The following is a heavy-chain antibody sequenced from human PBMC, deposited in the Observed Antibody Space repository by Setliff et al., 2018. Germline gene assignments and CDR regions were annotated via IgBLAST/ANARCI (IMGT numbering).Heavy chain of an antibody. CDR2: IYTSGST. CDR1: GGSISNYY. D-gene: IGHD3-10*01. CDR3: ARTSRDGATYMDV. J-gene: IGHJ6*03. V-gene: IGHV4-4*07. Sequence: LSLTCTVSGGSISNYYWSWIRQPAGKGLEWIGRIYTSGSTNYNPSLQSRVTMSLDTSTNQFSLRLSSVTAADTAVYYCARTSRDGATYMDVWGKGTTVTVSS.